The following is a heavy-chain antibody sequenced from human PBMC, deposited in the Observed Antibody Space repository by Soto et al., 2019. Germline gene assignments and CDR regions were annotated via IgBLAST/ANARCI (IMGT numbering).Heavy chain of an antibody. CDR3: ANGFDYGGTKRIDH. J-gene: IGHJ4*02. V-gene: IGHV3-23*01. Sequence: GGSLRLSCAASGFGFSTHALSWVRQAPGKGLEWLSSITNTGITTHYADSVKGRFTISRENSRNTLHLQMNNLRVDDTAVYYCANGFDYGGTKRIDHWGQGTLVTVSS. CDR2: ITNTGITT. D-gene: IGHD4-17*01. CDR1: GFGFSTHA.